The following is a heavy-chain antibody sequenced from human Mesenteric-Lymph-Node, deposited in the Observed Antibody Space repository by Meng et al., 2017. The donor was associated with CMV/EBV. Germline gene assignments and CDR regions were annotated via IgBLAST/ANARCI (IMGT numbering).Heavy chain of an antibody. CDR3: ARTAGVGRLDY. CDR2: ISSTSSYI. CDR1: GFTFSSYS. J-gene: IGHJ4*02. Sequence: GESLKISCAAPGFTFSSYSMNWVRQAPGKGLEWVSSISSTSSYIYYADSVKGRFTISRDNSKNTLYLQMNSLRAEDTAVYYCARTAGVGRLDYWGQGTLVTVSS. V-gene: IGHV3-21*01. D-gene: IGHD3-10*01.